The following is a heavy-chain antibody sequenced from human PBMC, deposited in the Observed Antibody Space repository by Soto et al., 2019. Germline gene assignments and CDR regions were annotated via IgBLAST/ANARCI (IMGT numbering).Heavy chain of an antibody. V-gene: IGHV1-18*01. CDR2: ISGNYGNT. D-gene: IGHD4-17*01. CDR1: GYTFTSYG. Sequence: ASVKVSCKASGYTFTSYGISWVRQAPGRGLEWMGWISGNYGNTNYAQKLQGRVTMTTDTSTSTAYMELRSLRSDDAAVYYCARDGGTVTTSYWGQGTLVTVS. J-gene: IGHJ4*02. CDR3: ARDGGTVTTSY.